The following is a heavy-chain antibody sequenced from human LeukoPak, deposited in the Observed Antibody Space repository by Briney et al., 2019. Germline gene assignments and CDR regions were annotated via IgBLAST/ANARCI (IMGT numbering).Heavy chain of an antibody. CDR2: IYYSGST. J-gene: IGHJ5*02. CDR3: AREYNGGAPNWFDP. V-gene: IGHV4-59*01. D-gene: IGHD3-16*01. Sequence: SETLSLTCTVSGGSISSYYWSWIRQPPGKGLEWIGYIYYSGSTNYNPSLKSRVTILVDTSKNQFSLKLSSATAADTAVYYCAREYNGGAPNWFDPWGQGTLVTVSS. CDR1: GGSISSYY.